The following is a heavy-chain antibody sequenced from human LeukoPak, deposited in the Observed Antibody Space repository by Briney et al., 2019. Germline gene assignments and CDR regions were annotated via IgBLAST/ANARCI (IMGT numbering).Heavy chain of an antibody. CDR2: IKSKTDGGTT. Sequence: GGSLRLSCAASGFTFSNAWMSWVRQAPGKGLEWVGRIKSKTDGGTTDYAAPVKGRFTISRDDSKNTLYLQMNSLKTKDTAVYYCTTEEGCSSTSCSSPYYYYYYMDVWGKGTTVTVSS. J-gene: IGHJ6*03. D-gene: IGHD2-2*01. CDR3: TTEEGCSSTSCSSPYYYYYYMDV. CDR1: GFTFSNAW. V-gene: IGHV3-15*01.